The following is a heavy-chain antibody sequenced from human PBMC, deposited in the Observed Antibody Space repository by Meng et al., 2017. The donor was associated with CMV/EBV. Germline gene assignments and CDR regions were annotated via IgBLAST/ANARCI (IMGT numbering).Heavy chain of an antibody. CDR2: ISWNSGSI. Sequence: SLKLSCAASGFTFDDYAMHWVRQAPGKGLEWVSGISWNSGSIGYAGSVKGRFTISRDNAKNSLYLQMNSLRAEDTALYYCAKSQGYCSGGSCFIYDYWGQGTLVTVSS. CDR1: GFTFDDYA. J-gene: IGHJ4*02. V-gene: IGHV3-9*01. CDR3: AKSQGYCSGGSCFIYDY. D-gene: IGHD2-15*01.